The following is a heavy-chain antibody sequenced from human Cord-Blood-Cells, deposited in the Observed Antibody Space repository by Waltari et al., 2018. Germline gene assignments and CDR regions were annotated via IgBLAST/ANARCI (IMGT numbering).Heavy chain of an antibody. CDR3: ARGPPVRWFDP. V-gene: IGHV4-34*01. D-gene: IGHD3-22*01. CDR1: GGSFSGYY. J-gene: IGHJ5*02. Sequence: QVQLQQWGAGLLKPSETLSLTCAVYGGSFSGYYWSWIRQPPGKGLEWIGEINHSGSTNYNPSLKSRVTISVDTSKNQFSLKLSSVTAADTAVYYCARGPPVRWFDPWGQGTLVTVSS. CDR2: INHSGST.